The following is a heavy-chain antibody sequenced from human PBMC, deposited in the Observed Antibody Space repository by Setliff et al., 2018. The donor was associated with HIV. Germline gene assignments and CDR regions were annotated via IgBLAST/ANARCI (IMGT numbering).Heavy chain of an antibody. CDR3: ARFPVLGGMDV. CDR1: GYTFTNYD. J-gene: IGHJ6*02. V-gene: IGHV1-8*02. CDR2: MNPNSGNT. Sequence: ASVKVSCKASGYTFTNYDIYWLRQASGQGLEWMGWMNPNSGNTGYAQKFQGRVTMTRNTSISTAYMELSSLRSEDTAVYYCARFPVLGGMDVWGQGTTVTVSS. D-gene: IGHD1-20*01.